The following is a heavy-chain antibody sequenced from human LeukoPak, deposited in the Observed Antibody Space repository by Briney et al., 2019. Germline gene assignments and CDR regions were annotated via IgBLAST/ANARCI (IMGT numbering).Heavy chain of an antibody. CDR2: ISSSSSYI. J-gene: IGHJ4*02. CDR1: GFPFSSYS. V-gene: IGHV3-21*01. Sequence: GGSLSLSCAASGFPFSSYSMNWVRQAPGKGLEWVSSISSSSSYIYYADSVKGRFTISRDNAKNSLYLQMNSLRAEDTAVYYCARDGRYGSFFDYWGQGTLVTVSS. D-gene: IGHD4-17*01. CDR3: ARDGRYGSFFDY.